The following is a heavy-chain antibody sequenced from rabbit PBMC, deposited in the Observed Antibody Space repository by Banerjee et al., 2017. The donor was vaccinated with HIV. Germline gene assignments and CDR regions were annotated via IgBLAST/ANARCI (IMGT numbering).Heavy chain of an antibody. J-gene: IGHJ4*01. D-gene: IGHD2-1*01. Sequence: QEQLEESGGGLVQPGGSLTLSCTASGFTISSSYYMCWVRQAPGKGLEWIACIYAGDGNTYYASWAKGRFTISKTSSTTVTLQMTSLTAADTATYFCARFRYDDYYFNLWGPGTLVTVS. CDR3: ARFRYDDYYFNL. CDR2: IYAGDGNT. V-gene: IGHV1S45*01. CDR1: GFTISSSYY.